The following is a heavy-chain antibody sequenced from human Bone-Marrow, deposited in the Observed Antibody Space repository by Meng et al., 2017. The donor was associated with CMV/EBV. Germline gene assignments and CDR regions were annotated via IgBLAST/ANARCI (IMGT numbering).Heavy chain of an antibody. CDR2: VLFDGSNK. V-gene: IGHV3-30*02. CDR3: AKDLPHASFDY. Sequence: GGSLRLSCAASGFSFSSRGMHWVRQVPGEGLQWVASVLFDGSNKFYPDSVKGRFTISRDNSKGTLYLQMTNLKTEDTAVYYCAKDLPHASFDYWGQGMLVTVSS. D-gene: IGHD5/OR15-5a*01. J-gene: IGHJ4*02. CDR1: GFSFSSRG.